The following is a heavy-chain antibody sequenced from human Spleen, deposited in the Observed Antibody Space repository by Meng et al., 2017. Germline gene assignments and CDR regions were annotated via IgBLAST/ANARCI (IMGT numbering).Heavy chain of an antibody. Sequence: EVCLVEAGGGLVQAGGSWRLSCAAYGFTFSGHWMHWVRQAPGKGLVWVSRINTDGSTTTYADSVKGRFTISRDNAKNTLYLQMNSLRAEDTAVYYCTNDRLNHWGQGTLVTVSS. CDR2: INTDGSTT. CDR1: GFTFSGHW. CDR3: TNDRLNH. D-gene: IGHD1-1*01. V-gene: IGHV3-74*01. J-gene: IGHJ1*01.